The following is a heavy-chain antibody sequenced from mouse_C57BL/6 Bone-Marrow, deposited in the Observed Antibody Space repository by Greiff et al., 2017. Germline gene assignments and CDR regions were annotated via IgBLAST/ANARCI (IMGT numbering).Heavy chain of an antibody. V-gene: IGHV1-55*01. J-gene: IGHJ2*01. CDR1: GYTFTSYW. CDR2: IYPGSGST. Sequence: QVQLQQSGAELVKPGASVKMSCKASGYTFTSYWITWVKQRPGQGLEWIGDIYPGSGSTNYNEKFKSKATLTVDTSSSTAYMQLSSLTSEDSAVYYCARRDYYGSSYRYFDYWGQGTTLTVSS. CDR3: ARRDYYGSSYRYFDY. D-gene: IGHD1-1*01.